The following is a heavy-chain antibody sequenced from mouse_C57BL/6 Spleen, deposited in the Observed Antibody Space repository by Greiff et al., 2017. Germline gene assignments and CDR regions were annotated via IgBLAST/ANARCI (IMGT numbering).Heavy chain of an antibody. V-gene: IGHV1-50*01. CDR3: ARRSITTVPSAMDY. D-gene: IGHD1-1*01. Sequence: QVQLQQPGAELVKPGASVKLSCKASGYTFTSYWMQWVKQRPGQGLEWIGEIDPSDSYTNYNQKFKGKATLTVDTSSSTAYMQLSSLTSEDSAVYYCARRSITTVPSAMDYWGQGTSVTVSS. CDR1: GYTFTSYW. CDR2: IDPSDSYT. J-gene: IGHJ4*01.